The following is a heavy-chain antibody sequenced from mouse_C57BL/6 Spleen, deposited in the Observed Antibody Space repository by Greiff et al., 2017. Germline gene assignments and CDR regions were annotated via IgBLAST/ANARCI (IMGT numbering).Heavy chain of an antibody. CDR2: IYPGDGDT. CDR1: GYAFSSYW. V-gene: IGHV1-80*01. CDR3: AGLPGCGSSYGYFDV. Sequence: QVQLQQSGAELVKPGASVKLSCKASGYAFSSYWMNWVQQRPGKGLEWIGQIYPGDGDTYYNGKFKGKVTLSADKSSSTAYMQLSSLTSEDSAVYFCAGLPGCGSSYGYFDVWGTGTTVTVSS. J-gene: IGHJ1*03. D-gene: IGHD1-1*01.